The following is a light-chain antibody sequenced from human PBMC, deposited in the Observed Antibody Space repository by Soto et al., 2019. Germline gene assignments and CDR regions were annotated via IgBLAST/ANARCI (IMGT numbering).Light chain of an antibody. CDR3: CSYAGSYTR. V-gene: IGLV2-11*01. CDR1: SSDVGGYNY. J-gene: IGLJ2*01. Sequence: QSALTQPRSVSGSPGQSVTISCTGTSSDVGGYNYVSWYQQYPGKAPKLMIYDVSKRPSGVPDRFSGSKSGNTASLTISGLQAEDEADYYCCSYAGSYTRFGGGIKLTVL. CDR2: DVS.